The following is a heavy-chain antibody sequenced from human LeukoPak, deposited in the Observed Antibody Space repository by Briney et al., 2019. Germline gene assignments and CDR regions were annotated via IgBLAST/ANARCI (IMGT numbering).Heavy chain of an antibody. J-gene: IGHJ5*02. D-gene: IGHD6-13*01. Sequence: SQTLSLTCAISGDSVSSNSAAWNWIRQSPSRGLEWLGRTYYRSKWYNDYAVSVKGRITINPDTSKNQFSLQLNSVTPEDTAVYYCARDLYAQYSSSWSPLDPWGQGTLVTVSS. V-gene: IGHV6-1*01. CDR3: ARDLYAQYSSSWSPLDP. CDR2: TYYRSKWYN. CDR1: GDSVSSNSAA.